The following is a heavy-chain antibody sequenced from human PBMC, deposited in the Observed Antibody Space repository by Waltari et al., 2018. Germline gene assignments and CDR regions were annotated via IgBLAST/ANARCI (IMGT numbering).Heavy chain of an antibody. CDR1: GFRFSDYH. Sequence: QVQLVESGGGLVKPGGSLRLSCAASGFRFSDYHMSWIRQAPGKGLEWISHIDKSSTTIYYADSVKGRFTISRDNVENSVYLQIDSLRAEDTAVYFCSHLPHLWGRGTLVTVSS. CDR3: SHLPHL. V-gene: IGHV3-11*04. CDR2: IDKSSTTI. D-gene: IGHD3-3*02. J-gene: IGHJ2*01.